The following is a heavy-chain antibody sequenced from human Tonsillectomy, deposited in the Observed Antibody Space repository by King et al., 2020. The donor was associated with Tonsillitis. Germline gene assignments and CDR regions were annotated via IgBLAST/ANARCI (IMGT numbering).Heavy chain of an antibody. Sequence: VQLVESGGGVVQPGRSLRLSCAASGFTFSSYAMELVRQAPGKGLEWVAVISFDGSNKYYADSVKGRFTISRDNSKNTLYLQMSSLRAGDTAVYYCARRDGALDYYYYGMDVWGQGTTVTVSS. CDR1: GFTFSSYA. J-gene: IGHJ6*02. D-gene: IGHD4-17*01. CDR2: ISFDGSNK. CDR3: ARRDGALDYYYYGMDV. V-gene: IGHV3-30-3*01.